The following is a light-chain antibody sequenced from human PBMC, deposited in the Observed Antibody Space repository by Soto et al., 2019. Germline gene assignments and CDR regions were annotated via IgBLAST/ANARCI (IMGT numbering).Light chain of an antibody. CDR2: EVS. CDR3: SSYSSANTVI. Sequence: QSALTQPASVSASPGQSITISCTGTSSDIGGYIYVSWYQHHPGKAPRLMIYEVSSRPSGVSNRFSGSKSGNTASLTISGIQAEDEAQYYCSSYSSANTVIFGGGTKVTVL. J-gene: IGLJ2*01. CDR1: SSDIGGYIY. V-gene: IGLV2-14*01.